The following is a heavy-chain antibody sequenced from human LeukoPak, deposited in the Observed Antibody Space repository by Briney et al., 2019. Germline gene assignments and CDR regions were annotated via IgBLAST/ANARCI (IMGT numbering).Heavy chain of an antibody. CDR3: ARDEITVAGTGFDY. V-gene: IGHV1-2*02. Sequence: GASVKVSCKASGYIFTGYYMHWVRQAPGQGLEWMGWINPNSGGTNYAQKFQGRVTLTRDTSISTAYMELSRLRSDDTAVYYCARDEITVAGTGFDYWGQGTLVGVSS. CDR1: GYIFTGYY. D-gene: IGHD6-19*01. CDR2: INPNSGGT. J-gene: IGHJ4*02.